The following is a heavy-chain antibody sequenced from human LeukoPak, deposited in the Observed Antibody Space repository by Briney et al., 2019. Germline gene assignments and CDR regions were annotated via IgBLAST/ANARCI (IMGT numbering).Heavy chain of an antibody. CDR2: INHSGST. CDR1: GGSFSGYY. CDR3: ARGRGDAGSHIVVVTATFGALDY. J-gene: IGHJ4*02. Sequence: SETLSLTCAVYGGSFSGYYWSWIRQPPGKGLGWIGEINHSGSTNYNPSLKSRVTISVDTSKNQFSLKLSSVTAADTAVYYCARGRGDAGSHIVVVTATFGALDYWGQGTLVTVSS. D-gene: IGHD2-21*02. V-gene: IGHV4-34*01.